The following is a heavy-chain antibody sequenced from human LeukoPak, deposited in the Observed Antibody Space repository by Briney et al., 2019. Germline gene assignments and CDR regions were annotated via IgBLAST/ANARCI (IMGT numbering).Heavy chain of an antibody. CDR3: ARERRSGGSGRNWFDP. CDR2: INPNSGGT. CDR1: GYIFTGYY. V-gene: IGHV1-2*02. J-gene: IGHJ5*02. D-gene: IGHD3-10*01. Sequence: ASVKVSCKASGYIFTGYYMHWVRQAPGQGLEWMGWINPNSGGTNYAQKFQGRVTMTRDTSISTAYMELSRLRSDDTAVYYCARERRSGGSGRNWFDPWGQGTLVTVSS.